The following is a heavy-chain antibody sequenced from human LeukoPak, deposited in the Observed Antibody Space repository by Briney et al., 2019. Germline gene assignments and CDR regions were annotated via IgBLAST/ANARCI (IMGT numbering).Heavy chain of an antibody. D-gene: IGHD6-13*01. J-gene: IGHJ4*02. CDR3: ARCAVAAAGDY. CDR2: IKPDGSGK. CDR1: GLTFSSYW. Sequence: GGSLRLSCAASGLTFSSYWMSWVRQAPGKGPEWVANIKPDGSGKYYVNSVKGRFTISRDNAENSLFLHMNSLRAEDTAVYYCARCAVAAAGDYWGRGTLVAVSS. V-gene: IGHV3-7*01.